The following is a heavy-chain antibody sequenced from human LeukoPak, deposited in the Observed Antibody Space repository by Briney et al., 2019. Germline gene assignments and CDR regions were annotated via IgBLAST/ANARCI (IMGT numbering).Heavy chain of an antibody. CDR2: ISSSSDLM. CDR1: GFSLSIHD. CDR3: ARVLRGLYDLGD. Sequence: GGSLRLSCEASGFSLSIHDMNWVRQAPGKGLEWVSYISSSSDLMSYVDSVKGRFTVSRDNAKNSLFLQMNSLRDEDTAVYYCARVLRGLYDLGDWGQGTLVTVSS. D-gene: IGHD3/OR15-3a*01. V-gene: IGHV3-48*02. J-gene: IGHJ4*02.